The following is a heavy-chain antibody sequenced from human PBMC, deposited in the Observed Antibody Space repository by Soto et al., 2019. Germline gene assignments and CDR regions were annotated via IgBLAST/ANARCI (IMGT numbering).Heavy chain of an antibody. CDR1: NDSLSSHF. D-gene: IGHD2-15*01. CDR2: INPGPNSA. Sequence: QVQLLQSGAAVRKLGASVTVSCKASNDSLSSHFIHWVRQAPGEGLEWMGIINPGPNSARYSKDFQGRFTLTSDMHSRTVYMQLSNLRSDDTAVYYCAGASSRVSSVVAAYWGQGTLVTVSS. J-gene: IGHJ4*02. V-gene: IGHV1-46*01. CDR3: AGASSRVSSVVAAY.